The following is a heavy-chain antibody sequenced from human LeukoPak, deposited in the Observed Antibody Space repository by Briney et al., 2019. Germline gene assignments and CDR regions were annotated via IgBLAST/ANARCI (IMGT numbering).Heavy chain of an antibody. CDR3: ARDDYSNYFDY. J-gene: IGHJ4*02. Sequence: SQTLSLTCTVSGGSISSGGYYWSWIRQHPGEGLEWIGYIYYSGSTYYNPSLKSRVTISVDTSKNQFSLKLSSVTAADTAVYYCARDDYSNYFDYWGQGTLVTVSS. CDR1: GGSISSGGYY. V-gene: IGHV4-31*03. CDR2: IYYSGST. D-gene: IGHD4-11*01.